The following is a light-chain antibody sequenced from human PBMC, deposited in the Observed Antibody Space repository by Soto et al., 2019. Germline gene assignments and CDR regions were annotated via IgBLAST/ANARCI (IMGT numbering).Light chain of an antibody. Sequence: QSALTQPASVSGSPGQSITVSCTGTSSDVGGYNYVSWYQQHPGKAPKFMIYDVSNRPSGVSNRFSGSKSGNTASLTISGLQAEDEADYYCCSYTTSNTRHIAFGTGTKVTVL. CDR2: DVS. J-gene: IGLJ1*01. V-gene: IGLV2-14*01. CDR1: SSDVGGYNY. CDR3: CSYTTSNTRHIA.